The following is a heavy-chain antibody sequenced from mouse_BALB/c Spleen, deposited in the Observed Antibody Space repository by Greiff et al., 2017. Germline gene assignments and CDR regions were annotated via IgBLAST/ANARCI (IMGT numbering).Heavy chain of an antibody. D-gene: IGHD1-1*01. V-gene: IGHV5-17*02. CDR1: GFTFSSFG. CDR2: ISSGSSTI. Sequence: DVKLVESGGGLVQPGGSRKLSCAASGFTFSSFGMHWVRQAPEKGLEWVAYISSGSSTIYYADTVKGRFTISRDNPKNTLFLQMTSLRSEDTAMYYCARRRSSYDWYFDVWGAGTTVTVSS. CDR3: ARRRSSYDWYFDV. J-gene: IGHJ1*01.